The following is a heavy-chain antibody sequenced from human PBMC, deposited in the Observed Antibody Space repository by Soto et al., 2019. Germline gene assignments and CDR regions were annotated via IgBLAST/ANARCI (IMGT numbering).Heavy chain of an antibody. CDR3: ARHVFRGTNWFDP. D-gene: IGHD1-1*01. J-gene: IGHJ5*02. V-gene: IGHV4-39*01. Sequence: PSETLSLTCTVSGGSISSSSYYWGWIRQPPGKGLEWIGSIYYSGSTYYNPSLKSRVTISVDTSKNQFSLKLSSVTAADTAVYYCARHVFRGTNWFDPWGQGTLVTVSS. CDR1: GGSISSSSYY. CDR2: IYYSGST.